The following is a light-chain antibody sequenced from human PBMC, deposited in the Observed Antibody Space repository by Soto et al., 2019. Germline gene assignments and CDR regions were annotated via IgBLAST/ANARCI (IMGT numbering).Light chain of an antibody. CDR2: LGS. CDR3: MQPLQTPWT. Sequence: DIVMTQSPLSLPVTPGEPASISCRSSQSHLHSNGYNYLDWYLQRPGQSPQVLIYLGSNRASGVPDRFSGSGSGTDFTLKISRVEAEDVGVYYCMQPLQTPWTFGQGTKVEIK. CDR1: QSHLHSNGYNY. J-gene: IGKJ1*01. V-gene: IGKV2-28*01.